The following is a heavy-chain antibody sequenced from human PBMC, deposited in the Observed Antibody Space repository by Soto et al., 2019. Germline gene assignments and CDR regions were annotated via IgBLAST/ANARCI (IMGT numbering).Heavy chain of an antibody. CDR2: TYYRSKWYN. Sequence: PLPTHSRTYEIPGGSDSSYSASPYRNRQSPSRGLEWLGRTYYRSKWYNDYAVSVKSRITINPDTSKNQFSLQLNSVTPEDTAVYYCARELTGYSYGPDAFDIWGQGTMVTVSS. V-gene: IGHV6-1*01. J-gene: IGHJ3*02. CDR1: GGSDSSYSAS. D-gene: IGHD5-18*01. CDR3: ARELTGYSYGPDAFDI.